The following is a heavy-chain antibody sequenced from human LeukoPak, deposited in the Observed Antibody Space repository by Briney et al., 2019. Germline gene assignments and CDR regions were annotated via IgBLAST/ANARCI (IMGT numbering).Heavy chain of an antibody. CDR3: ARDEVGAYFDY. J-gene: IGHJ4*02. V-gene: IGHV1-3*01. CDR2: INAGNGNT. CDR1: GYTFTSYA. Sequence: AASVKVSCKASGYTFTSYATHWVRQAPGQRLEWMGWINAGNGNTKYSQKFQGRVTITRDTSASTAYMELSSLRSEDTAVYYCARDEVGAYFDYWGQGTLVTVSS. D-gene: IGHD1-26*01.